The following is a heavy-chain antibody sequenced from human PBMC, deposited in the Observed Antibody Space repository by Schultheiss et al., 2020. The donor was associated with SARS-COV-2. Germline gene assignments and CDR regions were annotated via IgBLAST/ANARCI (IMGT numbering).Heavy chain of an antibody. CDR2: IYYSGST. V-gene: IGHV4-61*01. Sequence: SQTLSLTCTVSGGSVSSGSYYWSWIRQPPGKGLEWIGYIYYSGSTNYNPSLKSRVTISVDTSKRQFSLKLSSVTAADTAVYYCARDEGYSDYYYYGMDVWGQGTTVTVSS. CDR3: ARDEGYSDYYYYGMDV. D-gene: IGHD6-13*01. J-gene: IGHJ6*02. CDR1: GGSVSSGSYY.